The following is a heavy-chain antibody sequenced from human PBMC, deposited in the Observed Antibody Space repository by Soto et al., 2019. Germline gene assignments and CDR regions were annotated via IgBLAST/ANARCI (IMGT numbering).Heavy chain of an antibody. D-gene: IGHD3-22*01. CDR2: INPNSGGT. V-gene: IGHV1-2*04. CDR3: ATSRGSYYDSSGNDAFDI. CDR1: GYIFTGYY. J-gene: IGHJ3*02. Sequence: ASVKVSCKASGYIFTGYYMHWVRQAPGQGLEWMGWINPNSGGTNYAQKFQGWVTMTRDTSISTAYMELSRLRSDDTAVYYCATSRGSYYDSSGNDAFDIWGQGTMVTVSS.